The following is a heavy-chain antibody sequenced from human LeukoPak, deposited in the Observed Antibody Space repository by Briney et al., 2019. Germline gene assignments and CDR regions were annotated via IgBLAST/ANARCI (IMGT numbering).Heavy chain of an antibody. D-gene: IGHD5-24*01. J-gene: IGHJ4*02. V-gene: IGHV4-59*01. CDR2: IYYSGST. CDR1: GGSISSYY. CDR3: ARSRDGYLFDY. Sequence: NPSETLSLTCTVSGGSISSYYWSWIRQPPGKGLEWIGYIYYSGSTNYNPSLKSRVTISVDTSKNQFSLKLSSVTAADTAVYYCARSRDGYLFDYWGQGTLVTVSS.